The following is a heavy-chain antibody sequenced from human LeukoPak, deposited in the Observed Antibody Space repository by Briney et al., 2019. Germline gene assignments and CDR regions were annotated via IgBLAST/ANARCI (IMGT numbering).Heavy chain of an antibody. J-gene: IGHJ4*02. Sequence: SETLSLTSAVYGGSFSGFYWSWLPPPPGRGLGWRGEINHSGSTNYNTFLRSRVTISVATTKKQPSRMLSCVTAADTAVYYCARRLGPYSSGWYEGSGLPSTPFDYWGQGTLVTVSS. CDR3: ARRLGPYSSGWYEGSGLPSTPFDY. D-gene: IGHD6-19*01. V-gene: IGHV4-34*01. CDR1: GGSFSGFY. CDR2: INHSGST.